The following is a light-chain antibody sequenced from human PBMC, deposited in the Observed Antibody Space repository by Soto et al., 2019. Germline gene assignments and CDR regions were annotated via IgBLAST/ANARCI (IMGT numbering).Light chain of an antibody. J-gene: IGKJ5*01. V-gene: IGKV1-33*01. CDR2: DAS. Sequence: DIQMTQSPSSLSASVGYRVTITCQASQSISNYLNWYQQKPGKAPKLLIYDASNLETGVPSRFSGSGSGTDFTFTISSLQPEDIATYYCQQYDNLPITFGQGTRLRL. CDR3: QQYDNLPIT. CDR1: QSISNY.